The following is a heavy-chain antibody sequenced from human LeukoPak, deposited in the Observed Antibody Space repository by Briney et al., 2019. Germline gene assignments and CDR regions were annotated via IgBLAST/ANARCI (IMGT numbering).Heavy chain of an antibody. D-gene: IGHD1-1*01. V-gene: IGHV4-34*01. CDR1: GGSFSGYY. CDR2: INHSGST. Sequence: PSETLSLTCAVYGGSFSGYYWSWIRQPPGKGLEWIGEINHSGSTNYNPSLKSRVTISVDTSKNQFSLKLSSVTAADTAVYYCARGPTGVFGHWGQGTLVTVSS. CDR3: ARGPTGVFGH. J-gene: IGHJ4*02.